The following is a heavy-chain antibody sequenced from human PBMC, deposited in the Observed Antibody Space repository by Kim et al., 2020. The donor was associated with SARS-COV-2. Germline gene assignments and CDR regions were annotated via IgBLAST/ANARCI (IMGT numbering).Heavy chain of an antibody. D-gene: IGHD3-3*01. CDR3: ARGGAVLRFLEWVSSYFDY. Sequence: ASVKVSCKASGYTFSNYAMHWVRQAPGQRLEGMGWINAGSGNTEYSQKFQGRLIITRDTSASTAYMELSSLRSEDTAVYYCARGGAVLRFLEWVSSYFDY. CDR1: GYTFSNYA. V-gene: IGHV1-3*01. CDR2: INAGSGNT. J-gene: IGHJ4*01.